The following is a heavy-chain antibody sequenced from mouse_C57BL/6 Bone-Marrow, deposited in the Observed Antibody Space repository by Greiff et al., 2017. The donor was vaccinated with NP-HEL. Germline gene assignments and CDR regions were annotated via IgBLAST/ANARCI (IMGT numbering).Heavy chain of an antibody. CDR2: INPNNGGT. CDR1: GYTFTEYY. CDR3: ARGFAY. V-gene: IGHV1-26*01. J-gene: IGHJ3*01. Sequence: EVQLQQSGPELVKPGASVKISCKASGYTFTEYYMNWVKQSHGKSLEWIGDINPNNGGTSYNQKFKGKATLTVDKSSSTAYMELRSLTSEDSAVYYCARGFAYWGQGTLVTVSA.